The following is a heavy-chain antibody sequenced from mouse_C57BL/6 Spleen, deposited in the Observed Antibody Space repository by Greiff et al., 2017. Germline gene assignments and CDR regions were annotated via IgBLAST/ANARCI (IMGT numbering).Heavy chain of an antibody. D-gene: IGHD1-1*01. CDR1: GYTFTDYY. CDR3: ASYYYGSSYRYFDV. V-gene: IGHV1-19*01. CDR2: INPYNGGT. Sequence: VQLKQSGPVLVKPGASVKMSCKASGYTFTDYYMNWVKQSHGKSLEWIGVINPYNGGTSYNQKFKGKATLTVDKSSSTAYMELNSLTSEDSAVYYCASYYYGSSYRYFDVWGTGTTVTVSS. J-gene: IGHJ1*03.